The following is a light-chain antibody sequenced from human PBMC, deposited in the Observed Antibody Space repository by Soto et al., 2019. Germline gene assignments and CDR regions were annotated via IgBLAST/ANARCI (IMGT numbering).Light chain of an antibody. J-gene: IGKJ1*01. CDR3: QQYYSYSWT. CDR1: QSISYW. Sequence: DIQMTQSPSTLSASVGDRDTITCRASQSISYWLAWYQQKPGKAPKFLISKASSLESGVPSRFSGSGSGTEFTLTINSLQPDDFATYYCQQYYSYSWTFGQGSKVEIK. CDR2: KAS. V-gene: IGKV1-5*03.